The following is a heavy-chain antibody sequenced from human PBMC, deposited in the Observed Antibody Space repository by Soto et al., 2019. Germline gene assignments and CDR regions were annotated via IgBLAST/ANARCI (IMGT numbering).Heavy chain of an antibody. V-gene: IGHV5-51*01. CDR3: ARHAQYYDILTGFVDY. CDR2: IYPGDSDT. CDR1: GYSFTSYW. J-gene: IGHJ4*02. Sequence: GESLKISCKGSGYSFTSYWIGWVRQMPGKGLEWMGIIYPGDSDTRYSPSFQGQVTISADKSISTAYLQWSSPKASDTAMYYCARHAQYYDILTGFVDYWGQGTLVTVSS. D-gene: IGHD3-9*01.